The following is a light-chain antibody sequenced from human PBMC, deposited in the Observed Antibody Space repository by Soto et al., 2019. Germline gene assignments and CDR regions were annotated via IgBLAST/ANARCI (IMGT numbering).Light chain of an antibody. Sequence: QSVLTQPASVSGSPGQSITISCTGTSSDVGGYNYVSWYQQHPGKAPKLMIYEVSNRPSGVSNRFSGSKSGNTASLTISGLQAEDEADYYCSSYTSRVAFGTGTKLTVL. CDR3: SSYTSRVA. CDR1: SSDVGGYNY. V-gene: IGLV2-14*01. CDR2: EVS. J-gene: IGLJ1*01.